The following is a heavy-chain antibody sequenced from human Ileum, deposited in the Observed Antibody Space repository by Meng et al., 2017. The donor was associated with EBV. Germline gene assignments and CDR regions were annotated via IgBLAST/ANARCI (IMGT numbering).Heavy chain of an antibody. CDR2: IYQSGST. CDR1: GGSVSSGNW. CDR3: AREGGSFDILTGYDI. Sequence: QVQSPGQGPGLVKPSGTRSLTCAVSGGSVSSGNWWSWVRQSPGKGLEWIGEIYQSGSTNYNPSLESRVTISLDKSENQLSLRLTSVTAADTAVYYCAREGGSFDILTGYDIWGQGTLVTVSS. J-gene: IGHJ4*02. V-gene: IGHV4-4*02. D-gene: IGHD3-9*01.